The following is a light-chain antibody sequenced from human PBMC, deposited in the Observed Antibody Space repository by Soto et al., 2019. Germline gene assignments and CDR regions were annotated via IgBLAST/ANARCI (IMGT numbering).Light chain of an antibody. Sequence: DIQMTQSPSTPSASVGDRVTITCRASQSISSWLAWYQQKPGKAPKLLIYKASSLESGVPSRFSGSGSGTEFTLTISSLQPDDFATYYCQQYNSYRTFGQGTKV. V-gene: IGKV1-5*03. CDR3: QQYNSYRT. CDR2: KAS. J-gene: IGKJ1*01. CDR1: QSISSW.